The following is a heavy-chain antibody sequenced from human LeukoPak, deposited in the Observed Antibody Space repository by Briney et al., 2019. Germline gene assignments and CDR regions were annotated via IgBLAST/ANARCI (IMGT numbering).Heavy chain of an antibody. CDR1: GLTVGVYA. D-gene: IGHD4-23*01. V-gene: IGHV3-23*01. Sequence: GRSRTLSCAPSGLTVGVYAISWVRHAPGKGLEWVSAIIGRGDNTYYADSVKGRFTISRDNSKNTLRLQMNSLRDEDTAVYYCAKRVQGNTGPFHCWGQGTLASVSS. CDR3: AKRVQGNTGPFHC. CDR2: IIGRGDNT. J-gene: IGHJ4*02.